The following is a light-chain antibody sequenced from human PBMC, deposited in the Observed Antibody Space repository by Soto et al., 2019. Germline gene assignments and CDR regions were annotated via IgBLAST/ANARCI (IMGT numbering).Light chain of an antibody. Sequence: QSVLTQPASVSGSPGQSITISCTGTSSDVGGYNYVSWYQEHPGKAPKLMIYDVTNRPSGVSNRFSGSKSGNTASLTISGLQAEDEADYYCSSYTRFSPTYVFGTGTKVTVL. J-gene: IGLJ1*01. CDR3: SSYTRFSPTYV. CDR2: DVT. CDR1: SSDVGGYNY. V-gene: IGLV2-14*01.